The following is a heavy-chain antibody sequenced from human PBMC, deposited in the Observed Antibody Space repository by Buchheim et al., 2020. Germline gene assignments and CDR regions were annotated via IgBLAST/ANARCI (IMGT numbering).Heavy chain of an antibody. CDR2: ISYDGSNK. CDR1: GFTFSSYG. J-gene: IGHJ4*02. CDR3: AKGEYSSSWYRTLTPCVFDY. V-gene: IGHV3-30*18. Sequence: QVQLVESGGGVVQPGRSLRLSCAASGFTFSSYGMHWVRQAPGKGLEWVAVISYDGSNKYYADSVKGRFTISRDNSKNTLYLQMNNLRAEDTAVYYCAKGEYSSSWYRTLTPCVFDYWGQGTL. D-gene: IGHD6-13*01.